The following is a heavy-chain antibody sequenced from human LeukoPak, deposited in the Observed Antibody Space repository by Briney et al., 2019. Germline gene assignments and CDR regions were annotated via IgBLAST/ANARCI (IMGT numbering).Heavy chain of an antibody. CDR3: ARDRLPRGMDV. CDR2: INAGNGNT. Sequence: ASVKVSCKASGYTFTSCAMHWVRQAPGQRLEWMGWINAGNGNTKYSQKFQGRVTITRDTSASTAYMELSSLRSEDTAVYYCARDRLPRGMDVWGQGTTVTVSS. CDR1: GYTFTSCA. D-gene: IGHD2-15*01. J-gene: IGHJ6*02. V-gene: IGHV1-3*01.